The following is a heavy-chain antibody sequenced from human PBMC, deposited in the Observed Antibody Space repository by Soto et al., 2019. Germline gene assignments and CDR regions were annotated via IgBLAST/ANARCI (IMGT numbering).Heavy chain of an antibody. J-gene: IGHJ6*02. CDR1: GYSFTSYW. Sequence: PGESLKISCKGSGYSFTSYWISWVRQMPGKDLEWMGRIDPSDSYTNYSPSFQGHVTISADKSISTAYLQWSSLKASDTAMYYCARHPSVVVVAATPNYYGMDVWGQRTTVTVSS. D-gene: IGHD2-15*01. CDR3: ARHPSVVVVAATPNYYGMDV. CDR2: IDPSDSYT. V-gene: IGHV5-10-1*01.